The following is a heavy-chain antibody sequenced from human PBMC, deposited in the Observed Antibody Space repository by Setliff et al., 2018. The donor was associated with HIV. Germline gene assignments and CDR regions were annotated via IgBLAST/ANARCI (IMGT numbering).Heavy chain of an antibody. CDR2: INQDGSEK. CDR3: ARGQTSVTLQFDH. D-gene: IGHD4-17*01. Sequence: GSLRLSCVASGLTFSDNGMVWVRQAPGKGLEWVANINQDGSEKNYVDSVKGRFTISRDNAKNSLFLQMNSLRAEDTAVYYCARGQTSVTLQFDHWGQGTLVTVSS. CDR1: GLTFSDNG. V-gene: IGHV3-7*01. J-gene: IGHJ5*02.